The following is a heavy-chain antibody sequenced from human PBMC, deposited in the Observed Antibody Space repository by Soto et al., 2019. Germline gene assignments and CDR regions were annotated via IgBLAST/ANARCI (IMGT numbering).Heavy chain of an antibody. CDR3: AKRMGSLTYGDYEPDY. V-gene: IGHV3-23*01. Sequence: GESLKISCAASGFTFSSYAMGWVRQAPGKGLEWVSAISGSGGSTYYADSVKGRFTISRDNSKNTLYLQMNSLRAEDTAVYYCAKRMGSLTYGDYEPDYWGQGTLVTVSS. CDR1: GFTFSSYA. J-gene: IGHJ4*02. D-gene: IGHD4-17*01. CDR2: ISGSGGST.